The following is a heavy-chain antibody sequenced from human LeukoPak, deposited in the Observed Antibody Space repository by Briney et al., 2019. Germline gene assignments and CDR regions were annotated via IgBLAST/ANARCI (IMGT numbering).Heavy chain of an antibody. Sequence: PSETLSLTCTVSGGSISSYYWSWIRQPPGKGLEWIGYIYYSGSTNYNPSLKSRVTISVDTSKNQFSLKLSSVTAADMAVYYCAKDLVAVAGTFSDWGQGTLVTVSS. CDR1: GGSISSYY. CDR3: AKDLVAVAGTFSD. D-gene: IGHD6-19*01. CDR2: IYYSGST. J-gene: IGHJ4*02. V-gene: IGHV4-59*12.